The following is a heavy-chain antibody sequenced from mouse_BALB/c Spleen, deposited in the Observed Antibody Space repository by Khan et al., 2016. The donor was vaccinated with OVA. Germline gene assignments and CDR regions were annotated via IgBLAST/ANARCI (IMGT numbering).Heavy chain of an antibody. Sequence: VQLQESGPGLVQPSQSLSITCTVSGLSLTNYGVHWVRQFPGKGLEWLGVIWRDGSTDYNAAFMSRLTITKDNSKSQVFFKMNSLQADDTAIYYCANRFYDGYYGGFAYWGQGTLVTVSA. D-gene: IGHD2-3*01. J-gene: IGHJ3*01. CDR2: IWRDGST. CDR1: GLSLTNYG. V-gene: IGHV2-5*01. CDR3: ANRFYDGYYGGFAY.